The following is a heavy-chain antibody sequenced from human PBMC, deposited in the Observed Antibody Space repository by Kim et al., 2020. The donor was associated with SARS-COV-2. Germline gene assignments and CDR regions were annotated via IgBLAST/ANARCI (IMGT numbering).Heavy chain of an antibody. J-gene: IGHJ6*04. V-gene: IGHV3-48*03. CDR2: ISSGGTAI. CDR3: ARVYYGSGSYSVYYYGMDV. D-gene: IGHD3-10*01. CDR1: GFTFSSYE. Sequence: GGSLRLSCVASGFTFSSYEMTWVRQAPGKGLEWVSYISSGGTAIFYADSVKGRITISRDNAKSSLYLQMNSLRAEDTAVYYCARVYYGSGSYSVYYYGMDVWGAGTTVTASS.